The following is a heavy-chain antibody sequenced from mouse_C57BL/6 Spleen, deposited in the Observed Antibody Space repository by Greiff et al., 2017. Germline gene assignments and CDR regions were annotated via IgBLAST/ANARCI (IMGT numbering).Heavy chain of an antibody. D-gene: IGHD4-1*01. V-gene: IGHV1-26*01. CDR2: INPNNGGT. CDR3: ARNWDWYFDV. CDR1: GYTFTDYY. J-gene: IGHJ1*03. Sequence: EVQLQQSGPELVKPGASVKISCKASGYTFTDYYMNWVKQSPGKSLEWIGDINPNNGGTSYNQKFKGKATLTVDKSSSTAYMELSSLTSEDSAVYYCARNWDWYFDVWGTGTTVTVSS.